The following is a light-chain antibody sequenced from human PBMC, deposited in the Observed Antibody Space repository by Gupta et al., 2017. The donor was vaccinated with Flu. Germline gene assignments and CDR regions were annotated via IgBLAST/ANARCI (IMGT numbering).Light chain of an antibody. Sequence: QSALTQPASVSGSPGQSITISCTGTSSDVGGYNYVSWYQQHPGKAPKLMIYEVSNRPSGVSKRFSGSKSGNTASLTIYGLQAEDEADYYCSSYKSSSTPDVFGTGTKVTVL. CDR1: SSDVGGYNY. CDR2: EVS. J-gene: IGLJ1*01. V-gene: IGLV2-14*01. CDR3: SSYKSSSTPDV.